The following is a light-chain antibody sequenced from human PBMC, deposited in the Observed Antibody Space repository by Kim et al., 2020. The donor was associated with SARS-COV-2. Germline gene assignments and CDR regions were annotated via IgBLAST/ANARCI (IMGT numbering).Light chain of an antibody. CDR1: NRFGRHD. V-gene: IGKV3-20*01. CDR2: SLS. Sequence: VARATLSCTMRNRFGRHDLARYQQKPGRPARHLFYSLSNQATDIPDRFSGSGSGRDFTLTNSRLEPEDFAVYYCQQYGIEPPYTFGQGTKLEI. CDR3: QQYGIEPPYT. J-gene: IGKJ2*01.